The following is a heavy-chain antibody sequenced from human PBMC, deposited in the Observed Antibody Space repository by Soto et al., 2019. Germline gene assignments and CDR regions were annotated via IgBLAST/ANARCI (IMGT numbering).Heavy chain of an antibody. J-gene: IGHJ5*02. Sequence: EVQLLESGGGLVQPGGSLRLSCAASGFTFSSYAMSWVRQAPGKGLEWVSAISGSGGSTYYADSVKGRFTISRDNSKNTRYLQMNSLRAEDTAVYYCAKDPYSSGWYGVNWFDPWGQGTLVTVSS. CDR2: ISGSGGST. CDR1: GFTFSSYA. D-gene: IGHD6-19*01. CDR3: AKDPYSSGWYGVNWFDP. V-gene: IGHV3-23*01.